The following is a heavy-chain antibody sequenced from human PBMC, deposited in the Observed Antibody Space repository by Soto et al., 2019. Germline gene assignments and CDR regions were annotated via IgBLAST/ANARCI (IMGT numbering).Heavy chain of an antibody. D-gene: IGHD1-26*01. J-gene: IGHJ3*02. CDR1: GYTFTGYY. Sequence: ASVKVSCKASGYTFTGYYMHWVRQAPGQGLEWMGWINPNSGGTNYAQKFQGWVTMTRDTSISTAYMELSRLRSDDTAVYYCARGRVGATTNDAFDIWGQGTMVTVSS. V-gene: IGHV1-2*04. CDR3: ARGRVGATTNDAFDI. CDR2: INPNSGGT.